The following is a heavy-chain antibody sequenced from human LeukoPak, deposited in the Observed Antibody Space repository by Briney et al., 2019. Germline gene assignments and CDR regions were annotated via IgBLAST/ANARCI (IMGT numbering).Heavy chain of an antibody. CDR1: GGSISSSSYY. J-gene: IGHJ4*02. CDR2: IYYSGST. V-gene: IGHV4-39*01. Sequence: LETLSLTCTVSGGSISSSSYYWGWIRQPPGKGLEWIVSIYYSGSTYYNPSLKSRVTISVDTSKNQFSLKLSSVIAADTAVYYCARQKAAAGTFLRYYFDYWGQGTLVTVSS. D-gene: IGHD6-13*01. CDR3: ARQKAAAGTFLRYYFDY.